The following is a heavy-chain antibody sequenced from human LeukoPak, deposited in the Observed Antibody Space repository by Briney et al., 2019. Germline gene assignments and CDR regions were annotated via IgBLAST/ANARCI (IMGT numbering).Heavy chain of an antibody. Sequence: GGSLRLSCAASGFTFSNYWMSWVRQAPGKGLEWVANIEQDGSEKYYVDSVKGRFTISRDNAKNTLYLQMDSLRADDTAVYYCVRGPTYFDSWGQGTLVTVSS. CDR2: IEQDGSEK. V-gene: IGHV3-7*01. J-gene: IGHJ4*02. CDR3: VRGPTYFDS. CDR1: GFTFSNYW.